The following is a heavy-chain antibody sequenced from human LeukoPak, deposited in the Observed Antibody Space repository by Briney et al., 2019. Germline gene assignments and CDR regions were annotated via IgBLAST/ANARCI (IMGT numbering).Heavy chain of an antibody. CDR1: GFIFSSFN. D-gene: IGHD6-19*01. J-gene: IGHJ4*02. Sequence: GGSLRLSCAASGFIFSSFNMNWVRQTPGKGMEWVSSISSRQNDIQYADSLEGRFTVSRDNDKNSLYLQMNSLRAEDTAVYFCAREVGSGWNYFDLWGQGTLVTVSS. CDR3: AREVGSGWNYFDL. CDR2: ISSRQNDI. V-gene: IGHV3-21*01.